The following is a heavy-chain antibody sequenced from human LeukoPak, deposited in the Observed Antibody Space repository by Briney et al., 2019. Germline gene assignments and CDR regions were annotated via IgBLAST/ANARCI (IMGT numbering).Heavy chain of an antibody. CDR3: ARRRGSLYSFDY. V-gene: IGHV5-51*01. CDR1: GYTFNTNW. Sequence: GEALKISCKGSGYTFNTNWIAWVRQKPGKGLEWMGVISPDDSDVRYNPSFEGLVTISADKSSSAVSLHWSSLRASDSAMYYCARRRGSLYSFDYWGQGTLVTVSS. D-gene: IGHD3-10*02. CDR2: ISPDDSDV. J-gene: IGHJ4*02.